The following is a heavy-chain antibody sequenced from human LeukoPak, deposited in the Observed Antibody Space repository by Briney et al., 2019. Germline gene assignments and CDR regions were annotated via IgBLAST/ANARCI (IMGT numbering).Heavy chain of an antibody. CDR3: AREYYYDSSGADP. D-gene: IGHD3-22*01. J-gene: IGHJ5*02. CDR1: GGSISNYY. Sequence: ETLSLTCTVSGGSISNYYWSWIRQPPGKGLEWIAYIDYRGSTYYNPSLKSRVTISVDTSKNQFSLKLSSVTAADTAVYYCAREYYYDSSGADPWGQGTLVTVSS. CDR2: IDYRGST. V-gene: IGHV4-59*12.